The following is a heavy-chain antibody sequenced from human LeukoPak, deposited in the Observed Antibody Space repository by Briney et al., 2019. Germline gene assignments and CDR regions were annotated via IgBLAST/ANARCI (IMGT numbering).Heavy chain of an antibody. D-gene: IGHD3-3*01. CDR2: IYYSGST. J-gene: IGHJ4*02. Sequence: SETLSLTCTVSGGSISSSSYYWGWIRQPPGKGLEWIGSIYYSGSTYYNPSLKSRVTISVDTSKNQFSLKLSSVTAADTAVYYCARLRSHPYYDFWSGYYYHFDYWGQGTLVTVSS. CDR1: GGSISSSSYY. CDR3: ARLRSHPYYDFWSGYYYHFDY. V-gene: IGHV4-39*01.